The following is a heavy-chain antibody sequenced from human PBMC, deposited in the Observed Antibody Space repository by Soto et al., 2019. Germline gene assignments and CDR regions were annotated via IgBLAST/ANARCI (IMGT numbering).Heavy chain of an antibody. CDR3: AIYHLELFRFDY. D-gene: IGHD2-2*01. V-gene: IGHV1-18*04. CDR1: DFSFTSHG. Sequence: QIQLVQSGPEVKKPGASMKVSCKAYDFSFTSHGITWVRQAPGQGLEWMGWISLYNGNTNYAQQFQGRVTMTTDTSTSTAYMELRILRSDDTAMYFCAIYHLELFRFDYWGQGTLVTVSS. CDR2: ISLYNGNT. J-gene: IGHJ4*02.